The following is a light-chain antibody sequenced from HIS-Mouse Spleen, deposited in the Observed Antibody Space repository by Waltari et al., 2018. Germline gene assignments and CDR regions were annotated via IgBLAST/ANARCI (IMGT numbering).Light chain of an antibody. V-gene: IGKV1-5*03. CDR1: QSISSW. J-gene: IGKJ2*01. CDR3: QQYNSIPYT. Sequence: DIKMTQSPSTLSASVGDRVTITCRASQSISSWLAWYQQKPGKAPKLLIYKASSLESGVPSRFSGSGSGTEFTLTISSLQPDDFATYYCQQYNSIPYTFGQGTKLEIK. CDR2: KAS.